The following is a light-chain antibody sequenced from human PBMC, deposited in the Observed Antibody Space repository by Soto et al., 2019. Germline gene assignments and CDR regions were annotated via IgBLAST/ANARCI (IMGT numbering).Light chain of an antibody. CDR2: DAA. CDR3: QQRSKWPLT. CDR1: QSVSTS. V-gene: IGKV3-11*01. J-gene: IGKJ4*01. Sequence: EIVLTQSPVTLSLSPGERATLSCRASQSVSTSLDWYQQTPGQSPRLLIYDAAHRATGIPVRFSGGGSGTDFTLTISSLEPEDSAVYYCQQRSKWPLTFGGGTRWIS.